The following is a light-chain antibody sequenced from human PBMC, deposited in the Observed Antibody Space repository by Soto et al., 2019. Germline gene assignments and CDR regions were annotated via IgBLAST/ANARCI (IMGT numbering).Light chain of an antibody. CDR3: QQYGRSRWT. Sequence: EIVLTQSPGTLSLSPGERVTLSCRASQSVSSSYLAWYQQKPGQAPRLLIYGASSRATGIPDRFSGSVSWKDFTLTISSLEPSDFAVYYCQQYGRSRWTFGQGTKVESK. CDR1: QSVSSSY. CDR2: GAS. J-gene: IGKJ1*01. V-gene: IGKV3-20*01.